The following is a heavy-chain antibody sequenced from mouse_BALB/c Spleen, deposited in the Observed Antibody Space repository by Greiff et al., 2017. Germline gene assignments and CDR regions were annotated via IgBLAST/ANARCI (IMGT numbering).Heavy chain of an antibody. Sequence: EVQLQQSGAELVKPGASVKLSCTASGFNIKDTYMHWVKQRPEQGLDWIGMIDPANGNTKYDPKFQGKTTITADTSSNTAYLQLSSLTSKDTAVYYCARIGSSYVNAMDYWGQGTSVTVSS. CDR1: GFNIKDTY. J-gene: IGHJ4*01. CDR3: ARIGSSYVNAMDY. D-gene: IGHD1-1*01. V-gene: IGHV14-3*02. CDR2: IDPANGNT.